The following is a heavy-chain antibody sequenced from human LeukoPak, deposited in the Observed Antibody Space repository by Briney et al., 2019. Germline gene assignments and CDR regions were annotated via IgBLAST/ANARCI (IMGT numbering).Heavy chain of an antibody. CDR1: GGSFSGYY. D-gene: IGHD5-12*01. V-gene: IGHV4-34*01. J-gene: IGHJ6*03. CDR3: ARDKYSGYDVYYYYYMDV. Sequence: SETLSLTCAVYGGSFSGYYWSWIRQPPGKGLEWIGEINHSGSTNYNPSLKSRVTISVDTSKNQFSLKLSSVTAADTAVYYCARDKYSGYDVYYYYYMDVWGKGTTVTISS. CDR2: INHSGST.